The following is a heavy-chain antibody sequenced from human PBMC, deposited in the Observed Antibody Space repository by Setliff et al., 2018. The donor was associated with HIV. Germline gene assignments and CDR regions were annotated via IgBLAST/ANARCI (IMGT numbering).Heavy chain of an antibody. Sequence: SETLSLTCTVSGSLTSYYWSWIRQSPGKGLEWIGYIYYCGPTNYNPSLKSRVTISVDASRNQFYLKLSSVTAADTAVYYCARLHYDSRGYYHPYWGQGALVTVSS. J-gene: IGHJ4*02. D-gene: IGHD3-22*01. CDR2: IYYCGPT. CDR3: ARLHYDSRGYYHPY. CDR1: GSLTSYY. V-gene: IGHV4-59*01.